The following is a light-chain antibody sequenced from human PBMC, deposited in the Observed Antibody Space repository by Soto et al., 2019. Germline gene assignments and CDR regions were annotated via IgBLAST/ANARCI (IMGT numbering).Light chain of an antibody. CDR1: QSVSTN. CDR2: GAY. J-gene: IGKJ1*01. V-gene: IGKV3-15*01. CDR3: QQYNNWPPWT. Sequence: DIVMTQSPATLSLSPGERATLSCRDSQSVSTNLAWYQQKPGQAPRLLIYGAYTRATGIPARFSGSGSGTEFTLTISSLQSEDFAVYYCQQYNNWPPWTFGQGTKVDIK.